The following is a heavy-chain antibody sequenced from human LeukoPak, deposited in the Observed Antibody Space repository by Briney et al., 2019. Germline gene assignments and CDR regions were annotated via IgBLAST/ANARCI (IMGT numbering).Heavy chain of an antibody. D-gene: IGHD6-19*01. J-gene: IGHJ1*01. V-gene: IGHV1-69*01. Sequence: SVKVSCKASGGTFSSYATSWVRQAPGQGLEWMGGIIPIFGTANYAQKFQGRVTITADESTSTAYMELSSLRSEDTAVYYCAREPSVADLGGFQHWSQGTLVTVSS. CDR1: GGTFSSYA. CDR2: IIPIFGTA. CDR3: AREPSVADLGGFQH.